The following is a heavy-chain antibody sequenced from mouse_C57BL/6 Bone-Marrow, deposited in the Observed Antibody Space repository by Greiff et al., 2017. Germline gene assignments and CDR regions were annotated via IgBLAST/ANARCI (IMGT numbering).Heavy chain of an antibody. J-gene: IGHJ2*01. V-gene: IGHV1-74*01. CDR3: AIEFITTVVADY. CDR1: GYTFTSYW. Sequence: QVQLQQPGAELVKPGASVKVSCKASGYTFTSYWMHWVKKRPGQGLEWIGRIHPSDSATNYNQQFKGKATLTVDKSSSTAYMQLSSLTSEDSAVYYCAIEFITTVVADYWGQGTTLTVSS. CDR2: IHPSDSAT. D-gene: IGHD1-1*01.